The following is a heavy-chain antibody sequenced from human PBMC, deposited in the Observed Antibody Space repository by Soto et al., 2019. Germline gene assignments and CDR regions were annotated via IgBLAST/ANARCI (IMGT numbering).Heavy chain of an antibody. D-gene: IGHD3-3*01. J-gene: IGHJ4*02. Sequence: QVQLPESGPGLVKPSGTLSLTCAVSGGSISSSYWWNWVRQTPRGGLEWIGKIYHGGTTNYNPSLKNRVTISVDKSKNQFSLKLTSVTAADTAVYYCVSSLNYDFWRDGGRHFYFDYWGRGILATVSS. V-gene: IGHV4-4*02. CDR3: VSSLNYDFWRDGGRHFYFDY. CDR1: GGSISSSYW. CDR2: IYHGGTT.